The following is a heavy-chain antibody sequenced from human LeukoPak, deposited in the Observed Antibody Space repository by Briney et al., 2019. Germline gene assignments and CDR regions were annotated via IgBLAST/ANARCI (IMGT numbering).Heavy chain of an antibody. Sequence: SETLSLTCTVSGGSISGNYGTWIRQPAGKGLEWIGRIYTSGTANYNPSLKSRVSLSVDTSKNQFSLNLSSLTAAGTAVYFCARERHLAAAGYLFDSWGQGTLVIVSS. CDR2: IYTSGTA. D-gene: IGHD6-13*01. J-gene: IGHJ4*02. V-gene: IGHV4-4*07. CDR1: GGSISGNY. CDR3: ARERHLAAAGYLFDS.